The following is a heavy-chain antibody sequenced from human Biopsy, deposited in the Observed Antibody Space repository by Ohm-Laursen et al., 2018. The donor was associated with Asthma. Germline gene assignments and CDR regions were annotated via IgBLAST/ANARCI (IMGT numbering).Heavy chain of an antibody. CDR3: VRGSSSWHHGPFHYYYGLDV. Sequence: SQTLSLTCSLSSGSGGYMRSGNYYWGWIRQPPGKGLEWIGSIYYSGTTYYNPSLEGRVTVSADTSRNQVSLKPTSVTAADTAVYYCVRGSSSWHHGPFHYYYGLDVWGQGTTATVSS. D-gene: IGHD6-13*01. CDR2: IYYSGTT. J-gene: IGHJ6*02. CDR1: SGSGGYMRSGNYY. V-gene: IGHV4-39*01.